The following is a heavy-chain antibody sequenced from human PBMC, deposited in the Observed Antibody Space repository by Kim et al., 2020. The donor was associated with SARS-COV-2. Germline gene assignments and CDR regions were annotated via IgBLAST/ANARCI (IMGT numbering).Heavy chain of an antibody. V-gene: IGHV3-21*01. D-gene: IGHD6-13*01. CDR3: ARDSSSWYYFDY. J-gene: IGHJ4*02. Sequence: YYADSVKGRFTISRDNAKNSLYLQMNSLRAEDTAVYYCARDSSSWYYFDYWGQGTLVTVSS.